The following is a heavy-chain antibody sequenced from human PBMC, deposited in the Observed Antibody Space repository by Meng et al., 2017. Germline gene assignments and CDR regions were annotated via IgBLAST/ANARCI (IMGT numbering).Heavy chain of an antibody. V-gene: IGHV1-69*05. D-gene: IGHD3-9*01. J-gene: IGHJ3*02. CDR2: IIPIFGTA. CDR1: GYNFPDYY. CDR3: ASHNDILTGGDAFDI. Sequence: SVKVSCKPSGYNFPDYYIHWVRRAPGQGLEWMGGIIPIFGTANYAQKFQGRVTITTDESTSTAYMELSSLRSEDTAVYYCASHNDILTGGDAFDIWGQGTMVTVSS.